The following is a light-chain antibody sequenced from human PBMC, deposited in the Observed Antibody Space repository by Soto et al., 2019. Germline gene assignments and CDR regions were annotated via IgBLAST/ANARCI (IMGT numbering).Light chain of an antibody. V-gene: IGKV1-5*01. CDR1: QSISAW. Sequence: DIQMTRSPSTLSASVGDRVTITCRASQSISAWLAWYQQKPGKAPKLLIYDASILESGVPSRFSGSGSGTEFSLTISSMQPDDFATYSCQQYSSYRTFGQGTKVDIK. CDR3: QQYSSYRT. J-gene: IGKJ1*01. CDR2: DAS.